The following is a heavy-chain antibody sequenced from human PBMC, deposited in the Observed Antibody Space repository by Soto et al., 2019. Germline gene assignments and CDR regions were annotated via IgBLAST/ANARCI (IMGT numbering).Heavy chain of an antibody. CDR3: ARGEYYDSSGPSPPDY. J-gene: IGHJ4*02. Sequence: PSQTLSLTCTVSGGSISSYYWSWIRQPPGKGLEWIGYIYYSGSTNYNPSLKSRVTISVDTSKNQFSLKLSSVTAADTAVYYCARGEYYDSSGPSPPDYWGQGTLVTVSS. CDR1: GGSISSYY. V-gene: IGHV4-59*01. D-gene: IGHD3-22*01. CDR2: IYYSGST.